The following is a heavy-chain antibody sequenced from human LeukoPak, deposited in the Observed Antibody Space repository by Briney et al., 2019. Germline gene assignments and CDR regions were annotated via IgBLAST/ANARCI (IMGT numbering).Heavy chain of an antibody. V-gene: IGHV1-18*01. J-gene: IGHJ4*02. Sequence: ASVKVSCKASGYTFTSHGVSWVRQAPGQGLEYMGWIATYNGYTHYAQKFQGRVTLTTDTSTSTAYMEMSSLRSDDTAVYYCARDRLVQGVISSPEYWGQGTLVTVPS. CDR1: GYTFTSHG. CDR3: ARDRLVQGVISSPEY. CDR2: IATYNGYT. D-gene: IGHD3-10*01.